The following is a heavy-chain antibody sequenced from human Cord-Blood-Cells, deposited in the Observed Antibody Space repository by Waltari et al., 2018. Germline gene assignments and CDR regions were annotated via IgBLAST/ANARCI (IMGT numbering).Heavy chain of an antibody. D-gene: IGHD2-2*01. J-gene: IGHJ3*02. V-gene: IGHV1-2*02. Sequence: QVQLVQSGAEVKKPGASVKVSCKASGYTFTGYYLHWVRQAPGQGLEWMGWINPNTGGTNTAQKLQGRVTMTRDTSISTAYMELSRLRADDTAVYYCARLTHCSSTSCSSRDAFDIWGQGTMVTVSS. CDR1: GYTFTGYY. CDR3: ARLTHCSSTSCSSRDAFDI. CDR2: INPNTGGT.